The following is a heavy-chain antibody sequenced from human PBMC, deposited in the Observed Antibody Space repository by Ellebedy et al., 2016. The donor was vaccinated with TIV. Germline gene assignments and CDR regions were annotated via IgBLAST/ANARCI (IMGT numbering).Heavy chain of an antibody. D-gene: IGHD1-1*01. CDR2: IYYSGST. V-gene: IGHV4-59*01. CDR3: ARGWNPFYFDY. CDR1: GGSISSYY. Sequence: SETLSLTCTVSGGSISSYYWSWIRQPPGKGLEWIGYIYYSGSTNYNPSLKSRVTISVDTSKNQFSRKLSSVTAADTAVYYCARGWNPFYFDYWGQGTLVTVSS. J-gene: IGHJ4*02.